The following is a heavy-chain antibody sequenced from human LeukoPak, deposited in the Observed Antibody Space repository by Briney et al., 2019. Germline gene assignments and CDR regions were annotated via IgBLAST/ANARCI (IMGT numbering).Heavy chain of an antibody. V-gene: IGHV3-9*03. CDR1: GFTFDDYA. D-gene: IGHD2-15*01. CDR3: AKDGDVRYCSGGSCHLGGGYFDY. CDR2: ISWSSGSI. Sequence: GRSLRLSXAASGFTFDDYAMHWVRQAQGKGLEWVSGISWSSGSIGYADSVKGRFTISRDNAKNSPYLQMNSLRAEDMALYYCAKDGDVRYCSGGSCHLGGGYFDYWGQGTLVTVSS. J-gene: IGHJ4*02.